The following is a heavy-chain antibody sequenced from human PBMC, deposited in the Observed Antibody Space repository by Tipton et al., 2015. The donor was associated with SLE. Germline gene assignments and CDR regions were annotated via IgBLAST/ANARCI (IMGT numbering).Heavy chain of an antibody. CDR2: IYYSGST. CDR1: GGSISSYY. V-gene: IGHV4-59*01. Sequence: TLSLTCTVSGGSISSYYWSWIRQPPGKGLEWIGYIYYSGSTNYNPSLKSRDAISVDTSKNQFSLKLSSVTAADTAVYYCARVRGRGYFQHWGQGTLVTVSS. J-gene: IGHJ1*01. CDR3: ARVRGRGYFQH. D-gene: IGHD3-10*01.